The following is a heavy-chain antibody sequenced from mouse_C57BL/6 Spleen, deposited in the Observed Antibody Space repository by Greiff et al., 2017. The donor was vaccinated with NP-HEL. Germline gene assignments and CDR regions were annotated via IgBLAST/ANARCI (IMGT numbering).Heavy chain of an antibody. D-gene: IGHD1-1*01. V-gene: IGHV2-4*01. CDR1: GFSLTSYG. CDR2: IWSGGST. Sequence: VNVVESGPGLVQPSQSLSITCTVSGFSLTSYGVHWVRQPPGKGLEWLGVIWSGGSTDYNAAFISRLSISKDNSKSQVFFKMNSLQADDTAIYYCAKDDYCGSSRYYAMDYWGQGTSVTVSS. J-gene: IGHJ4*01. CDR3: AKDDYCGSSRYYAMDY.